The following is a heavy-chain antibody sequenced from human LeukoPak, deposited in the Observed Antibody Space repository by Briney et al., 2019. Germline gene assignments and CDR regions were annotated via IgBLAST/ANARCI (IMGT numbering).Heavy chain of an antibody. D-gene: IGHD1-26*01. V-gene: IGHV1-69*13. CDR3: ARDRRSGSYSGCWDY. J-gene: IGHJ4*02. Sequence: SVKVSCKVSGYTLTELSMHWVRQAPGQGLEWMGGIIPIFGTANYAQKFQGGVTITADESTTTAYMELSSLRSEDTAVYYCARDRRSGSYSGCWDYWGQGTLVTVSS. CDR2: IIPIFGTA. CDR1: GYTLTELS.